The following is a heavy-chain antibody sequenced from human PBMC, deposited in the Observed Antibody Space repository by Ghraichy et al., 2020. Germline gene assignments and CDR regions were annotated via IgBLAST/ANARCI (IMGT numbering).Heavy chain of an antibody. J-gene: IGHJ4*02. D-gene: IGHD6-6*01. CDR3: ARDYQYSSSRLPNDY. CDR2: ISSSSSSSYI. V-gene: IGHV3-21*01. CDR1: GFTFSSYS. Sequence: GGSLRLSCAASGFTFSSYSMNWVRQAPGKGLEWVSSISSSSSSSYIYYADSVKGRFTISRDNAKNSLYLQMNSLRAEDTAVYYCARDYQYSSSRLPNDYWGQGTLVTVSS.